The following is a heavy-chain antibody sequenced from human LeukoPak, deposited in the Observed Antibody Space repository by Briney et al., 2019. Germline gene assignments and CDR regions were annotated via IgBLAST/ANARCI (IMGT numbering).Heavy chain of an antibody. Sequence: ASVKVSCKASGCTFTSYDFNWVRKAPGHGLEWMGWISAYHGHTKYAQKLQGRVTMTTDTSTSTAYMELRSLRSDDTAVYYCARVRTTLLDNWGQGTLVTVSS. CDR3: ARVRTTLLDN. J-gene: IGHJ4*02. V-gene: IGHV1-18*01. CDR2: ISAYHGHT. D-gene: IGHD4-11*01. CDR1: GCTFTSYD.